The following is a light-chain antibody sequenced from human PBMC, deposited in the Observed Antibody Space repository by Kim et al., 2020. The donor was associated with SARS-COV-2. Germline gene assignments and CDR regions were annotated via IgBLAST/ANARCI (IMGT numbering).Light chain of an antibody. V-gene: IGLV3-1*01. CDR3: QAWDSSTAPYV. Sequence: SPGQTASITCSGDKLGDKYACWYQQKPGQSPVLVIYQDSKWPSGIPERFSGSNSGNTATLTISGTQAMDEADYYCQAWDSSTAPYVFGTGTKVTVL. CDR2: QDS. J-gene: IGLJ1*01. CDR1: KLGDKY.